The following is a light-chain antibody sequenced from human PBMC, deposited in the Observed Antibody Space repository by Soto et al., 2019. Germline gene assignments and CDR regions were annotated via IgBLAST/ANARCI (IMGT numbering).Light chain of an antibody. J-gene: IGKJ2*01. CDR3: QKYNNWPYT. Sequence: EIVMTQSPATLSVSPGERATLSCRASQSLISYLAWYQQKPGQAPRLLIYGASTRATGIPARFSGSGSGTEFTLTISSLQSEDFAVYYCQKYNNWPYTFGQGTKLEIK. CDR1: QSLISY. V-gene: IGKV3-15*01. CDR2: GAS.